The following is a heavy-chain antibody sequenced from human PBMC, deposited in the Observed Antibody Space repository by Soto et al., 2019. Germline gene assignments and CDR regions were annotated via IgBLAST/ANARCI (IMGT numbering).Heavy chain of an antibody. CDR1: GYSFTSYW. V-gene: IGHV5-51*01. Sequence: PGESLKISCKGSGYSFTSYWIGWVRQMPGKGLEWMGIIYPGDSDTRYSPSFQGQVTISADKSISTAYLQWSSLKASDTAMYYCARQLFDYSNYWGGGMDVWGQGTTVTVSS. CDR2: IYPGDSDT. CDR3: ARQLFDYSNYWGGGMDV. J-gene: IGHJ6*02. D-gene: IGHD4-4*01.